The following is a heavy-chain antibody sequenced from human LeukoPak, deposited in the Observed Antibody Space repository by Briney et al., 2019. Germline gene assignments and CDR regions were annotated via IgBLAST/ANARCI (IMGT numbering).Heavy chain of an antibody. CDR1: GAAISTYY. V-gene: IGHV4-59*01. J-gene: IGHJ4*02. CDR2: LSDSGNP. Sequence: SETLSLTCSVSGAAISTYYWSWIRQSPGKGLEWIGCLSDSGNPYYSPSLKSRVTLSMDTSKNQFSLKLNSVTAADTAVYYCARESGSGVRDFDYWGQGTLSPSPQ. D-gene: IGHD3-10*01. CDR3: ARESGSGVRDFDY.